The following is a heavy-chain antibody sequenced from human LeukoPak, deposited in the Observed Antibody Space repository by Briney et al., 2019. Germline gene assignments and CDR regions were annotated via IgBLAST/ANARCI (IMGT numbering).Heavy chain of an antibody. CDR2: IIPIFGTA. CDR3: AREREGRNSYGYSHFDY. V-gene: IGHV1-69*13. D-gene: IGHD5-18*01. CDR1: GYTFTGYY. Sequence: SVKVSCKASGYTFTGYYMHWVRQAPGQGLEWMGGIIPIFGTANYAQKFQGRVTITADESTSTAYMELSSLRSEDTAVYYCAREREGRNSYGYSHFDYWGQGTLVTVSS. J-gene: IGHJ4*02.